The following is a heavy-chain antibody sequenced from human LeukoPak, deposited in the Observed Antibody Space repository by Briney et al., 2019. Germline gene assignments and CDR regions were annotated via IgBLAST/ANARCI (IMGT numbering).Heavy chain of an antibody. V-gene: IGHV4-34*01. CDR2: INHSGST. J-gene: IGHJ6*03. CDR3: AREGGLHYYGSGSYVRAKDSDYYYYYYMDV. CDR1: GGSFSGYY. D-gene: IGHD3-10*01. Sequence: PSETLSLTCAVYGGSFSGYYWSWIRQPPGKGLEWIGEINHSGSTNYNPSLKSRVTISVDTSKNQFSLKLSPVTAADTAVYYCAREGGLHYYGSGSYVRAKDSDYYYYYYMDVWGKGTTVTISS.